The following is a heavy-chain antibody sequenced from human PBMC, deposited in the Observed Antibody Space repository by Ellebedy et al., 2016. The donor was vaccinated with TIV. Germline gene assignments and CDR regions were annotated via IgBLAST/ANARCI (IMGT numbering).Heavy chain of an antibody. CDR1: GGSLSGYY. CDR2: IVHTGAT. V-gene: IGHV4-34*12. Sequence: MPSETLSLTCAVSGGSLSGYYWSWIPQPPGKGLEWIGAIVHTGATNYNPSLKSRVSISQDTSKSQFSLQLSSVAAADTAVYYCARRVAGKASFDYWGQGTLVTVSS. CDR3: ARRVAGKASFDY. D-gene: IGHD6-19*01. J-gene: IGHJ4*02.